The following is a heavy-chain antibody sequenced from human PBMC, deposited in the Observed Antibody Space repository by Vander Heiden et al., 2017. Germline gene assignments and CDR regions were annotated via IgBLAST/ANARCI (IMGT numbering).Heavy chain of an antibody. V-gene: IGHV3-9*01. D-gene: IGHD6-13*01. CDR2: ISWNSGSI. J-gene: IGHJ3*02. CDR1: GFTYDDYA. Sequence: EVQMVESGGGLVQPGRSMKLTCAASGFTYDDYAMHWVRQAPGKGLEWVSGISWNSGSIGYADSVKGRFTISRDNAKNSLYLQMNSLRAEDTALYYCAKVKRAAAGSDAFDIWGQGTMVTVSS. CDR3: AKVKRAAAGSDAFDI.